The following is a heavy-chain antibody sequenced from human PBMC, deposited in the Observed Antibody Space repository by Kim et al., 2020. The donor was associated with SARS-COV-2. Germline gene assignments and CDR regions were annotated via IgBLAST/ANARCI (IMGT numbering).Heavy chain of an antibody. D-gene: IGHD3-16*01. CDR1: GGTFSSYA. Sequence: SVKVSCKASGGTFSSYAISWVRQAPGQGLEWMGRIIPILGIANYAQKFQGRVTITADKSTSTAYMELSSLRSEDTAVYYCASAREGNSKVGIWVYWGQGTLVTVSS. CDR2: IIPILGIA. V-gene: IGHV1-69*04. CDR3: ASAREGNSKVGIWVY. J-gene: IGHJ4*02.